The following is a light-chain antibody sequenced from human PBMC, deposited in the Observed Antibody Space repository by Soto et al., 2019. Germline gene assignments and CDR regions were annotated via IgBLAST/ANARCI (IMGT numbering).Light chain of an antibody. J-gene: IGLJ3*02. V-gene: IGLV2-14*01. CDR3: SSYRSGSVVL. CDR2: GVS. CDR1: SSDVGGYNY. Sequence: QSVLTQPASVSGSPGQSITISCTGTSSDVGGYNYVSWYQQHPGKAPKLVIYGVSYRPSGVSGRFSGSKFQNTASLTISGLQPEDEADYYCSSYRSGSVVLFGGGTQLTVL.